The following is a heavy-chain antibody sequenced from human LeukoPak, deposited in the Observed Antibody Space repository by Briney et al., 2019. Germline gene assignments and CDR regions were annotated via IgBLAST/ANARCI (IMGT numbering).Heavy chain of an antibody. CDR2: INSDGSST. V-gene: IGHV3-74*01. CDR3: ASGYTYGYYYLDH. CDR1: GFTFSSHW. J-gene: IGHJ4*02. Sequence: PGGSLRLSCAGSGFTFSSHWMYWVRQAPGKGLVWVSRINSDGSSTTYGDSVRGRFTISRDNAKNTLYLRMDSLRAEDTALYFYASGYTYGYYYLDHWGQGTLVTVSS. D-gene: IGHD5-18*01.